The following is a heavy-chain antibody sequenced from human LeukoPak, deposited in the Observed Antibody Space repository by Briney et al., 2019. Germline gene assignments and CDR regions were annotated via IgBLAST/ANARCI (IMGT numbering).Heavy chain of an antibody. CDR1: GFTFSSYS. V-gene: IGHV3-48*01. J-gene: IGHJ4*02. Sequence: PGGSLRLSCAASGFTFSSYSMNWVRQAPGKGLEWVSYISSSSTIYYADSVKGRFTISRDNAKNSLYLQMNSLRAEDTAVYYCARDFYSYGYFDYWGQGTLVTVSS. D-gene: IGHD5-18*01. CDR2: ISSSSTI. CDR3: ARDFYSYGYFDY.